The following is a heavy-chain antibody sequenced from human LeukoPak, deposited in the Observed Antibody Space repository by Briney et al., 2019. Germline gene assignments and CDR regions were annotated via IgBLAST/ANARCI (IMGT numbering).Heavy chain of an antibody. J-gene: IGHJ6*02. CDR3: ARVWPYYYDSSGFHNYGMDV. CDR1: GGTFSSYA. V-gene: IGHV1-69*04. CDR2: IIPILGIA. Sequence: ASVKVSCKASGGTFSSYAISWVRQAPGQGLEWMGRIIPILGIANYAQKFQGRVTITADKSTSTAYMELSSLRSEDTAVYYCARVWPYYYDSSGFHNYGMDVWGQGTTVTVSS. D-gene: IGHD3-22*01.